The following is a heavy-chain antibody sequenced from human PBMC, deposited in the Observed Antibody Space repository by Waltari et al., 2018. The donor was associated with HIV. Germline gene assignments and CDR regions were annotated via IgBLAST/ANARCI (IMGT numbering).Heavy chain of an antibody. CDR3: ARLPYSSGWYFDN. Sequence: EVQLVQSGAVMKKPGQYLRISCRAFGYNFTSYYVAWVRQMPGIGLQWMGIFYPGYSDVIYSPSFQGQATISVDKSFNTAYLHGTRLKASDTAIYYCARLPYSSGWYFDNWVQGTLVTVSS. CDR1: GYNFTSYY. J-gene: IGHJ4*02. V-gene: IGHV5-51*03. CDR2: FYPGYSDV. D-gene: IGHD6-19*01.